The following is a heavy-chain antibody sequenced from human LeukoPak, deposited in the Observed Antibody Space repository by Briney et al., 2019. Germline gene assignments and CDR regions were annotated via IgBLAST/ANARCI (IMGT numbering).Heavy chain of an antibody. CDR1: GYSISSGFY. J-gene: IGHJ4*02. D-gene: IGHD2-8*01. Sequence: SETLSLTCAVSGYSISSGFYWAWIRQPPGKGLEWLGIIYYSGNTYYNPSLKSRLTISVDTSKNEFSLKLSSVTAADTAVYYCARDNGGDDPPTLDYWGQGTLVTVSP. V-gene: IGHV4-38-2*02. CDR3: ARDNGGDDPPTLDY. CDR2: IYYSGNT.